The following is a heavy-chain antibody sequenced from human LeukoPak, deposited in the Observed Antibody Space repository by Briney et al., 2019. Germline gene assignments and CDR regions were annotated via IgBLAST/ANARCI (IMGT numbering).Heavy chain of an antibody. CDR3: AKSKTVDFWSGYYADY. CDR1: GFTFSSYA. J-gene: IGHJ4*02. Sequence: GGSLRLSCAASGFTFSSYAMSWVRQAPGKGLEWVSAISGSGGSTYYADSVKGRFTISRDNSKNTLYLQMNSLRAEDTAVYYCAKSKTVDFWSGYYADYWGQGTLVTVSS. V-gene: IGHV3-23*01. D-gene: IGHD3-3*01. CDR2: ISGSGGST.